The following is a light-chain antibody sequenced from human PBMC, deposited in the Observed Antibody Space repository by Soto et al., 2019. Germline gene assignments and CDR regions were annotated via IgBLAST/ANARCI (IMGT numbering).Light chain of an antibody. Sequence: QSALTQPASVSGSPRQSITISCTGTSSDVGGYNYVSWYQQHPGKAPKLMIYDVSNRPSGVSNRFSGSKSGNTASLTISGLQAEDEADYYCISYTSTSHYVSGAGTKLTVL. CDR2: DVS. V-gene: IGLV2-14*01. CDR1: SSDVGGYNY. CDR3: ISYTSTSHYV. J-gene: IGLJ1*01.